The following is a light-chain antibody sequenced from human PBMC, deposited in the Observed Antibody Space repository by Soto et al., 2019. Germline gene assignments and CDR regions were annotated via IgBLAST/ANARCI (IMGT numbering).Light chain of an antibody. CDR1: QTISSG. V-gene: IGKV1-5*01. J-gene: IGKJ4*01. Sequence: TQSEFALSGSVADRVTITCRDTQTISSGLAWYQQKPGQAPKSLIYAAYSLPSGVPSRFSGGGSGTEFTLIISSLQPEDFATYYCQQYNNSTLTFGGGTKVDIK. CDR2: AAY. CDR3: QQYNNSTLT.